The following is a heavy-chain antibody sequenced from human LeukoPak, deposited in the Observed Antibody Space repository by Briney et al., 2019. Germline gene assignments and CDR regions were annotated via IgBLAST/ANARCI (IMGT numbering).Heavy chain of an antibody. CDR2: IYISGST. Sequence: SQTLSLTCTVSGGSISSGSYYWSWVRQPAGRGVECIGRIYISGSTNYNPSLKSRVTISVDTSKNQFSLKLSSVTAADTAVYYCARGGYCSSTSCLDLDYWGQGTLVTVSS. CDR3: ARGGYCSSTSCLDLDY. J-gene: IGHJ4*02. D-gene: IGHD2-2*01. V-gene: IGHV4-61*02. CDR1: GGSISSGSYY.